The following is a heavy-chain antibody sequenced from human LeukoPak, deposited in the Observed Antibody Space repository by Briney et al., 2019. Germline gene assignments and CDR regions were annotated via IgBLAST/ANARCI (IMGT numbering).Heavy chain of an antibody. J-gene: IGHJ6*03. Sequence: GGSLRLSCAASGFTFSSYAMSWVRQAPGKGLEWVSAISGSGGSTYYADSVKGRFTISRENSKNTLYLQMNSLRAEDTAVYYCAKSFTRITIFGVVKDYYYYMDVWGKGTTVTVSS. V-gene: IGHV3-23*01. CDR2: ISGSGGST. D-gene: IGHD3-3*01. CDR1: GFTFSSYA. CDR3: AKSFTRITIFGVVKDYYYYMDV.